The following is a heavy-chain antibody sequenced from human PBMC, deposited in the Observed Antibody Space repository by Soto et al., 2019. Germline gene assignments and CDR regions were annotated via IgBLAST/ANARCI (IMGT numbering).Heavy chain of an antibody. CDR1: GFTFSSYV. V-gene: IGHV3-33*01. D-gene: IGHD6-13*01. J-gene: IGHJ4*02. Sequence: GGSLRLSCAASGFTFSSYVMHWVRQAPGKGLEWVAVIWYDGSNKYYADSVKGRFTISRDNSKNTLYLQMNSLRAEDTAVYYCARDPVRGQLVRGYFDYWGQGTLVTVSS. CDR2: IWYDGSNK. CDR3: ARDPVRGQLVRGYFDY.